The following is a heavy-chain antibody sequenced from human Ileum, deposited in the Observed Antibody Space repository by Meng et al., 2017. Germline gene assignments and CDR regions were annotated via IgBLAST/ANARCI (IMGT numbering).Heavy chain of an antibody. V-gene: IGHV1-69*06. D-gene: IGHD5-18*01. CDR3: ARVELTDTAMGRGWFDP. Sequence: QLQLVQSGADVKKPGSSVMASCKASRGTFSSYAVSCVRQAPGQGLEWMGGIIPIFGTATSAQKFQGRVTITADKSTSTAYMELSSLRSEDTAVYYCARVELTDTAMGRGWFDPWGQGTLVTVSS. J-gene: IGHJ5*02. CDR1: RGTFSSYA. CDR2: IIPIFGTA.